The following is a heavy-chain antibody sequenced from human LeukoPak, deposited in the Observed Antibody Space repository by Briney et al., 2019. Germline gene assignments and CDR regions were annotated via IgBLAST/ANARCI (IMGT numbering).Heavy chain of an antibody. CDR3: ARYSSGVTGEDYFDY. J-gene: IGHJ4*02. CDR1: GFTFSSYE. V-gene: IGHV3-21*05. Sequence: PGGSLRLSCAASGFTFSSYEMNWVRQAPGKGLEWVSYISSSSDYIYYADSVKGRFTISRDNAKNSLYLQMNSLRAEDTAVYYCARYSSGVTGEDYFDYWGQGTLVTVSS. D-gene: IGHD4-23*01. CDR2: ISSSSDYI.